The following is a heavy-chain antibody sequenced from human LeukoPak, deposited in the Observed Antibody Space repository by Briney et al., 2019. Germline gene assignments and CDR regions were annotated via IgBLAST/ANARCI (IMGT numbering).Heavy chain of an antibody. CDR2: MYTSGST. CDR1: GDSISSGIHY. J-gene: IGHJ3*02. V-gene: IGHV4-61*02. Sequence: SETLSLTCTVSGDSISSGIHYWRWIRQPAGKGLEWIGRMYTSGSTNYNPSLKSRVTISLDTSNNQFSLNLSFVTAADTAVYYCARDTLLPDDAFDIWGQGTMVTVSS. CDR3: ARDTLLPDDAFDI.